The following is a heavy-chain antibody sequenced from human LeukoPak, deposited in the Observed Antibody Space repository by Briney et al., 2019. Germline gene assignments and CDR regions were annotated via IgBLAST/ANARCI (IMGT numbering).Heavy chain of an antibody. CDR1: GFTFSSYW. CDR2: IKQDGSEK. Sequence: GGSLRLSCAASGFTFSSYWMSWVRQAPGKGLEWVANIKQDGSEKYYVDSVKGRFTISRDNAKNSLYPQMNSLRAEDTAVYYCARAHRYDILTGYPYYFDYWGQGTLVTVSS. CDR3: ARAHRYDILTGYPYYFDY. D-gene: IGHD3-9*01. J-gene: IGHJ4*02. V-gene: IGHV3-7*03.